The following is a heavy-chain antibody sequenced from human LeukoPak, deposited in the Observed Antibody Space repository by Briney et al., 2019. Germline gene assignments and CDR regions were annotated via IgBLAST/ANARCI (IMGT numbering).Heavy chain of an antibody. CDR2: IGGSGGNT. D-gene: IGHD2-15*01. J-gene: IGHJ4*02. Sequence: GGSLRLSCAVSGFIFNNYAMSWVRQAPGKGLEWVSGIGGSGGNTYYADSVKGRFTISRDNSKNTQYLQMNSLRPEDTAIYYCAKDLSGSCYSPIDYWGRGTLVTVSS. CDR3: AKDLSGSCYSPIDY. V-gene: IGHV3-23*01. CDR1: GFIFNNYA.